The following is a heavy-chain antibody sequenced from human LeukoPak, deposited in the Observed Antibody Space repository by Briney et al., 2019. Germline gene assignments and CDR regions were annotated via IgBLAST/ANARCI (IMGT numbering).Heavy chain of an antibody. D-gene: IGHD4/OR15-4a*01. CDR2: ISGSGTTI. CDR1: GFTFSDYY. Sequence: GGSLRLSCAASGFTFSDYYMNWIRQAPGKGLEWVSYISGSGTTIFYADSVKGRFTISRDNAKKSLYLQMNSLRAEDTAVYYCARDRLYIGCWGQGTLVTVSS. V-gene: IGHV3-11*01. J-gene: IGHJ4*02. CDR3: ARDRLYIGC.